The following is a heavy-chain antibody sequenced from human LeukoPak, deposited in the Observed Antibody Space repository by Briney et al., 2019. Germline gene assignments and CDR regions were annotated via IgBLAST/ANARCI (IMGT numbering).Heavy chain of an antibody. CDR1: GVSFSGYY. D-gene: IGHD3-10*01. J-gene: IGHJ5*02. CDR3: ARGFQSGIGELFGNWFDP. V-gene: IGHV4-34*01. Sequence: PSETLSLTCAVYGVSFSGYYWSGIRQPPGKGLEWIGEINHSGSTNYNPSLKSRVPISVDTSKNQFSLKLSSVTAADTAVYYCARGFQSGIGELFGNWFDPWGQGTLVTVSS. CDR2: INHSGST.